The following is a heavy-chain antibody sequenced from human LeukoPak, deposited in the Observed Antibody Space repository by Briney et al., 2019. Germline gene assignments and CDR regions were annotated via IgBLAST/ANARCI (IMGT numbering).Heavy chain of an antibody. CDR3: ARDRDWAFDY. CDR2: IRSTDGAI. V-gene: IGHV3-48*02. CDR1: GFTFRLYS. D-gene: IGHD3-9*01. Sequence: GGSLRLSCAASGFTFRLYSMNWVRQAPGKGLEWLSYIRSTDGAIAYADSVKGRFTISRDDAKNSLYLQMNSLRDEDTAVYYCARDRDWAFDYWGQGTLITVSS. J-gene: IGHJ4*02.